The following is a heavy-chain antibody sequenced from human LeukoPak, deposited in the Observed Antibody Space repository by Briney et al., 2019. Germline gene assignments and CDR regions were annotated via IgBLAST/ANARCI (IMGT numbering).Heavy chain of an antibody. CDR1: GFTFSSYA. V-gene: IGHV3-30-3*01. J-gene: IGHJ4*02. CDR3: ARDSWKAADY. CDR2: ISYDGSNK. Sequence: PGRSLRLSCAASGFTFSSYAMHWVRQAPGKGLEWVAVISYDGSNKYYADSVKGRFTISRDNSKNTLYLQMNSLRAEDTAVYYCARDSWKAADYWDQGTLVTVSS. D-gene: IGHD1-1*01.